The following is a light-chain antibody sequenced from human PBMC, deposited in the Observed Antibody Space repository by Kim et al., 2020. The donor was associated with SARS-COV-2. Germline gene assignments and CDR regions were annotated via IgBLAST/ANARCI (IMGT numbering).Light chain of an antibody. CDR2: DAS. J-gene: IGKJ2*01. V-gene: IGKV3-11*01. Sequence: EVVLTQSPDTLSLAPGERATLSCRASESISNYLVWFKDNPGQAPRLLIYDASDRATGIPPRFSGSVSRTDFTLTIDDVEPEDSGIYFCPHKLRWPPYTVGQGTKMEI. CDR1: ESISNY. CDR3: PHKLRWPPYT.